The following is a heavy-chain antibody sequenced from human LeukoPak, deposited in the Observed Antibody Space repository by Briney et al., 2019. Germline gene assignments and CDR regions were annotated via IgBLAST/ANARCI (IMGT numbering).Heavy chain of an antibody. CDR1: GFTFSSYA. Sequence: GRSLRLSCAASGFTFSSYAMHWVRQAPGKGLEWVAVISYDGSNNYYADSVKGRFTMSRDNSKNTLYLQMNSLRAEDTAVYYCARNSEIAAVDTRIHYFDYWGQGTLVTVSS. CDR3: ARNSEIAAVDTRIHYFDY. CDR2: ISYDGSNN. V-gene: IGHV3-30*04. J-gene: IGHJ4*02. D-gene: IGHD6-13*01.